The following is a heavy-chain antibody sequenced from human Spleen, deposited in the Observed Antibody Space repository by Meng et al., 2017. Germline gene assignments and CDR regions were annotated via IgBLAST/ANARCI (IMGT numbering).Heavy chain of an antibody. D-gene: IGHD4-11*01. V-gene: IGHV4-61*01. CDR3: ARGPRITVAGGWFDP. CDR1: GGSVSSGSYY. Sequence: QVQLQESGPRLVRPSETLSLTCTVSGGSVSSGSYYWSWIRQPPGKGLEWIGHIYYSGSTNYSPSLKSRVTISVDTSKNQFSLKLNSVTAADTAVYYCARGPRITVAGGWFDPWGQGTLVTVSS. CDR2: IYYSGST. J-gene: IGHJ5*02.